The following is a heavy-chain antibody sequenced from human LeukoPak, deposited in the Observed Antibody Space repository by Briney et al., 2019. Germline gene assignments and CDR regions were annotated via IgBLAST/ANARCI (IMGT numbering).Heavy chain of an antibody. D-gene: IGHD6-19*01. CDR2: SRSKTNRYTT. CDR3: ARGDSSAWGLDY. V-gene: IGHV3-72*01. Sequence: VGSLRLSCAASGFTFSDHYLDWVRQAPGKGLEWVGRSRSKTNRYTTQYAASVKGRFTISRDDSKNSLYLQMNSLKTEDTAVYYCARGDSSAWGLDYWGLGTLVTVSS. J-gene: IGHJ4*02. CDR1: GFTFSDHY.